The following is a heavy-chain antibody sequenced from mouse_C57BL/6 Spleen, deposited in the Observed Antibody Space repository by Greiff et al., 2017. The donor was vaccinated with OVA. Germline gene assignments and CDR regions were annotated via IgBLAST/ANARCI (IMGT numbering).Heavy chain of an antibody. V-gene: IGHV6-3*01. CDR3: TFFDY. CDR1: GFTFSNYW. J-gene: IGHJ2*01. CDR2: IRLKSDNYAT. Sequence: DVQLVESGGGLVQPGGSLKLSCVASGFTFSNYWMNWVRQSPEKGLEWVAQIRLKSDNYATHYAESVKGRFTISRDDSKSSVYLQMNNLRAEDTGIYYCTFFDYWGQGTTLTVSS.